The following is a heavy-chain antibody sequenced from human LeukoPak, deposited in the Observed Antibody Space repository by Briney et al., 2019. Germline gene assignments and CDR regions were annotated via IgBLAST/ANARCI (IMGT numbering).Heavy chain of an antibody. V-gene: IGHV3-7*01. Sequence: GGSLRLSCSASGFTFSSYAMHWVRQAPGKGLEWVANIKQDGSEKYYVDSVKGRFTISRDNAQNSLYLQMNSLRAEDTAVYYCVRRMDVWGQGTTVTVSS. J-gene: IGHJ6*02. CDR3: VRRMDV. CDR1: GFTFSSYA. CDR2: IKQDGSEK.